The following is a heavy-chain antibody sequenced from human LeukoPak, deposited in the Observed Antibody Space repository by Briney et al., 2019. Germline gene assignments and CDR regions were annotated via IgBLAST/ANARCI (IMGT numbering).Heavy chain of an antibody. V-gene: IGHV4-39*01. CDR3: ARHDCTGSSCYSDY. Sequence: SETLSLTCTVSGGSISIASYYWGWIRQPPGKGLEGLGNIYYTGTPHYNPSLKSRVTISVDTSKGQFSLKVTSVTAADTAVYFSARHDCTGSSCYSDYWGHGALVIVSS. J-gene: IGHJ4*01. CDR2: IYYTGTP. D-gene: IGHD2-2*01. CDR1: GGSISIASYY.